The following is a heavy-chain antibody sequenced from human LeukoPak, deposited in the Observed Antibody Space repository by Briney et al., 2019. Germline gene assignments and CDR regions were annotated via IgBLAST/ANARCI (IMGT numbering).Heavy chain of an antibody. J-gene: IGHJ3*02. D-gene: IGHD4-17*01. Sequence: SETLSLTCTVSGGSIRSTSYYWGWIRQPPGKGLEWIGTIYYSGSTNYNPSLKSRVTISVDTSKNQFSLKLSSVTAADTAVYYCARAVTTRRPFFDIWGQGTMVTVSS. V-gene: IGHV4-39*07. CDR2: IYYSGST. CDR3: ARAVTTRRPFFDI. CDR1: GGSIRSTSYY.